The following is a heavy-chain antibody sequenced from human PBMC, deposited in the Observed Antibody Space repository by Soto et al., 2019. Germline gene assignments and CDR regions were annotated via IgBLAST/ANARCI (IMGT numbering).Heavy chain of an antibody. J-gene: IGHJ4*02. Sequence: PGESLKISCKGSGYSFTSYWIGWVRQMPGKGLEWMGIIYPGDSDTRYSPSFQGQVTISADKSISTAYLQWGSLKASDTAMYYFATIVGATNGIRYFDYWGQGTLVTVSS. CDR2: IYPGDSDT. V-gene: IGHV5-51*01. D-gene: IGHD1-26*01. CDR1: GYSFTSYW. CDR3: ATIVGATNGIRYFDY.